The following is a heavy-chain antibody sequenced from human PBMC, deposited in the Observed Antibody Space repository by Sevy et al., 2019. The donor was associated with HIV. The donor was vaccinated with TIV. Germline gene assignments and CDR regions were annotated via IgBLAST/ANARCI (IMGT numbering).Heavy chain of an antibody. Sequence: GGSLRLSCAASGFTFSSFAMHWVRQAPGKGLEWVAVISYDGSSKYYPDSVKGRFTIARHNAKNTLYLQMNRLRPEDTAVYFCAILGVDCVSTNCYGMRSLSFDFWGQGTLVTVSS. CDR1: GFTFSSFA. V-gene: IGHV3-30-3*01. J-gene: IGHJ4*02. D-gene: IGHD2-2*01. CDR2: ISYDGSSK. CDR3: AILGVDCVSTNCYGMRSLSFDF.